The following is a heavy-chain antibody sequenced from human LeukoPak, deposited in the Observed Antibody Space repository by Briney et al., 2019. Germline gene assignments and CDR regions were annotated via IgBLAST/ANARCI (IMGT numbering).Heavy chain of an antibody. CDR2: INFNSGDK. Sequence: ASVKVSCKASAYTFSGYYIHWVRQAPGQGLEWMGWINFNSGDKIFAEKFQDRVTMARDTSISTAYIELSRLRSDDTAVYYCARQIVSGSMGCDFWGQGTLVTVSS. J-gene: IGHJ4*02. D-gene: IGHD2-21*01. CDR1: AYTFSGYY. V-gene: IGHV1-2*02. CDR3: ARQIVSGSMGCDF.